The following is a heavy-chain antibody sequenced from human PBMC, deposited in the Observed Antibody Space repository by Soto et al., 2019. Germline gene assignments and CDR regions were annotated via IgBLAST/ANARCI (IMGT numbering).Heavy chain of an antibody. J-gene: IGHJ3*01. CDR3: ARRASR. CDR1: GFTFSTSE. D-gene: IGHD1-26*01. CDR2: IHPSGQPI. V-gene: IGHV3-48*03. Sequence: GVLRLSCAASGFTFSTSEMYWVRQAPGKGLEWVSYIHPSGQPIFYADSVKGRFTISRDNAKNSPYLQMSSLRAEDSAVYYCARRASRWGQGTMVTVSS.